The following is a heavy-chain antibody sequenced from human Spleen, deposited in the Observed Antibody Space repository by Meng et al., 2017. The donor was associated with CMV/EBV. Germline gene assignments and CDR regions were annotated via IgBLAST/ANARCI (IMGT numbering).Heavy chain of an antibody. CDR3: AKDRGYRTYNGLDV. J-gene: IGHJ6*02. CDR2: ISGSGSNT. V-gene: IGHV3-23*01. Sequence: GGSLRLSCTASGFTFDDFAMHWVRQTPGKGLEWVSAISGSGSNTYYADSVKGRFTISRDNSKSTLYLQMSSLRAEDTAIYYCAKDRGYRTYNGLDVWGQGTTVTVSS. CDR1: GFTFDDFA. D-gene: IGHD3-10*01.